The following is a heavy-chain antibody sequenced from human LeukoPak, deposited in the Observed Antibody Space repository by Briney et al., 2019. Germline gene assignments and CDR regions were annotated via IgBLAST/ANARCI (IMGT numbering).Heavy chain of an antibody. CDR2: ISGSGGSI. CDR3: AKCYGDYIRYFDY. CDR1: EFTFSSYA. V-gene: IGHV3-23*01. Sequence: GGSLGLSCAASEFTFSSYAMSWVRQAPGKGLEWVSTISGSGGSIYYADSVKGRFTISRDNSKNTLYLQMNSLRAEDTAMYYCAKCYGDYIRYFDYWGQGTLVTVSS. J-gene: IGHJ4*02. D-gene: IGHD4-17*01.